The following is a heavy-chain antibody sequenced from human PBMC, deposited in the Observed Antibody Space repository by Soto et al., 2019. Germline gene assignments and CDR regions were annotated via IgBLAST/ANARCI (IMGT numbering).Heavy chain of an antibody. J-gene: IGHJ4*02. D-gene: IGHD3-10*01. CDR2: INPSGGYT. CDR1: GYTFSSYY. V-gene: IGHV1-46*01. CDR3: AREGRKGLGIPDLDY. Sequence: ASVKVSCKASGYTFSSYYMNWVRQAPGQGLEWLGIINPSGGYTTYAQRFLGRVTMTSDTSTSTVHMELRSLRSDDTAVYYCAREGRKGLGIPDLDYWGQGTLVTVSS.